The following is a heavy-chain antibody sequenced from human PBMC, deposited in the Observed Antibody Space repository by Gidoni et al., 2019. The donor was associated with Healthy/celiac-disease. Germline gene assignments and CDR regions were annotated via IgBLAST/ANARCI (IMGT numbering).Heavy chain of an antibody. J-gene: IGHJ6*02. V-gene: IGHV3-48*02. CDR1: GFTLSSYS. CDR3: ARDLSGQQWPDIDYYYGMDV. CDR2: ISSSSSTI. Sequence: EVQLVESGGGLVQPGGSLRLSCAASGFTLSSYSMNGVRQAPGKGLEWVSYISSSSSTIYYADSVKGRFTISRDNAKNSLYLQMNSLRDEDTAVYYCARDLSGQQWPDIDYYYGMDVWGQGTTVTVSS. D-gene: IGHD6-19*01.